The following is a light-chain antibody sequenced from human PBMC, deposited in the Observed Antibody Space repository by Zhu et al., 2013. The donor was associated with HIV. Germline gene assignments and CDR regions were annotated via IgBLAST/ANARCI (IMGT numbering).Light chain of an antibody. CDR3: QTWDSNTVI. Sequence: SYELTQPPSVSVSPGQTASITCSGHALGSKYACWYQLKPGQSPVLLIHQDAKRPSGIPERFSGSNSGNTATLTISETQSMDAADYYCQTWDSNTVIFGGGTRLTVL. CDR1: ALGSKY. V-gene: IGLV3-1*01. CDR2: QDA. J-gene: IGLJ2*01.